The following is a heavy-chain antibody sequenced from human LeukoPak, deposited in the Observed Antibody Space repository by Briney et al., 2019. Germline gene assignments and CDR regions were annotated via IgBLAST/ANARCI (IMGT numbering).Heavy chain of an antibody. Sequence: SETLSLTCTVSGGSISSYYWTWIRQPPGKGLEWIGYIYFSGSTNYNPSLKNRVTFSVDTTKNQFSLNLSSVTAADTAVYYCARGYTSGWSPALDIWGQGTMVTVSS. CDR1: GGSISSYY. CDR3: ARGYTSGWSPALDI. CDR2: IYFSGST. J-gene: IGHJ3*02. D-gene: IGHD6-19*01. V-gene: IGHV4-59*01.